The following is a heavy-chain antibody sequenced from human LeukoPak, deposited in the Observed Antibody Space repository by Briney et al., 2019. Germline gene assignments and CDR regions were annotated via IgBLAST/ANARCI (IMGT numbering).Heavy chain of an antibody. CDR1: GGSISSSSYY. J-gene: IGHJ3*02. D-gene: IGHD3-22*01. Sequence: PSETLSLTCTVSGGSISSSSYYWGWIRQPPGKGLEWIGSIYYSGSTYYNPSLKSRVTISVDTSKNQFSLKLSSVTAADTAVYYCARDREDSSGYYYAVAFDIWGQGTMVTVSS. V-gene: IGHV4-39*07. CDR3: ARDREDSSGYYYAVAFDI. CDR2: IYYSGST.